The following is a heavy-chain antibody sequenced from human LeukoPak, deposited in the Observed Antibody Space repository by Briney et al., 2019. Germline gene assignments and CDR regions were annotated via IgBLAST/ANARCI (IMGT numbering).Heavy chain of an antibody. CDR2: IYYSGST. CDR3: ARSCGGDCPFDY. CDR1: GGSISSYY. D-gene: IGHD2-21*01. V-gene: IGHV4-59*01. Sequence: PSETLSLTCTVSGGSISSYYWSWIRQPPGKGLEWIGYIYYSGSTNYNPSLKSRVTISVDTSKNQFSLKLSSVTAADPAVYYCARSCGGDCPFDYWGKGPLVTVSS. J-gene: IGHJ4*02.